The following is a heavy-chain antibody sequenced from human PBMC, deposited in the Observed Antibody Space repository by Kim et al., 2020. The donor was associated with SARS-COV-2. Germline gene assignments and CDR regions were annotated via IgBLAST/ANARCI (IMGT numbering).Heavy chain of an antibody. CDR3: ARDRNWNYAVFDY. D-gene: IGHD1-7*01. Sequence: YAQKFQGRVTMTRDTSTSTVYMELSSLRSEDTAVYYCARDRNWNYAVFDYWGQGTLVTVSS. V-gene: IGHV1-46*01. J-gene: IGHJ4*02.